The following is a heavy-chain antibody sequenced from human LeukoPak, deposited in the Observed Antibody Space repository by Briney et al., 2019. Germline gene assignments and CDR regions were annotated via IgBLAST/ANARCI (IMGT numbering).Heavy chain of an antibody. CDR1: GGSISSYY. J-gene: IGHJ4*02. CDR2: INHSGST. CDR3: ARAANYYDSSGYYYGFDY. Sequence: SETLSLTCTVSGGSISSYYWSWIRQPPGKGLEWIGEINHSGSTNYNPSLKSRVTISVDTSKNQFSLKLSSVTAADTAVYYCARAANYYDSSGYYYGFDYWGQGTLVTVSS. D-gene: IGHD3-22*01. V-gene: IGHV4-34*01.